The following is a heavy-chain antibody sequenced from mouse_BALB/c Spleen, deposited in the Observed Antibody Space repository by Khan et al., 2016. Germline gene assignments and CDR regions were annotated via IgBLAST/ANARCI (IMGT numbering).Heavy chain of an antibody. J-gene: IGHJ3*01. V-gene: IGHV3-8*02. CDR1: GDSITSGH. CDR2: ISHSGAS. Sequence: EVQLQESGPSLAKPSQTLSLTCSVTGDSITSGHWNWIRKFPGNKFDFMGYISHSGASYYNPSLKSRISITRDTSKNQYYLQLNSVTTEDTATYYCATWDYYGSAFAYWGQGTLVTVSA. CDR3: ATWDYYGSAFAY. D-gene: IGHD1-2*01.